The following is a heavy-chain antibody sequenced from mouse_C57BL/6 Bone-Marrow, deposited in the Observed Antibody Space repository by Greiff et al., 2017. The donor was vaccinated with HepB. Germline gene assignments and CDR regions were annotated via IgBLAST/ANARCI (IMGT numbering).Heavy chain of an antibody. J-gene: IGHJ3*01. CDR3: VRRAIGY. Sequence: EVHLVESGGGLVQPKGSLKLSCAASGFTFNTYAMHWVRQAPGKGLEWVARIRSKSRNYATYYADSVKDRFTISRDDSQSMLYLQMNNLKTEDTAMYYCVRRAIGYWGQGTLVTVSA. V-gene: IGHV10-3*01. CDR2: IRSKSRNYAT. CDR1: GFTFNTYA. D-gene: IGHD2-14*01.